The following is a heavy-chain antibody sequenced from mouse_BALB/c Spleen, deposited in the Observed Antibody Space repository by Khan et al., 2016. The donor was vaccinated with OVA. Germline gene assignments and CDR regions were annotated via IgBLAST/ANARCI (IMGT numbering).Heavy chain of an antibody. CDR2: IDPANGNT. Sequence: VQLQQPGAELVKPGAPVKLSCTASGFNIKDTYTHWGKKRLEQGLEWIGRIDPANGNTKYDPKFQGKATITADTSSTTAYLKLSSLTSGDTPVYYWVKISYANYAWFAYVGQGTLVTVSA. J-gene: IGHJ3*01. CDR1: GFNIKDTY. CDR3: VKISYANYAWFAY. D-gene: IGHD2-10*02. V-gene: IGHV14-3*02.